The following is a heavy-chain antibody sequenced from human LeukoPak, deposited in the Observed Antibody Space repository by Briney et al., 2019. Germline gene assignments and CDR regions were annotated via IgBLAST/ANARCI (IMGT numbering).Heavy chain of an antibody. CDR1: GFTFSSYA. D-gene: IGHD3-3*01. J-gene: IGHJ4*02. CDR2: IKQDGSEK. CDR3: ARSDYDFWSGYYSY. Sequence: GGSLRLSCAASGFTFSSYAMNWVRQAPGKGLEWVANIKQDGSEKYYVDSVKGRFTISRDNAKNSLYLQMNSLRAEDTAVYYCARSDYDFWSGYYSYWGQGTLVTVSS. V-gene: IGHV3-7*01.